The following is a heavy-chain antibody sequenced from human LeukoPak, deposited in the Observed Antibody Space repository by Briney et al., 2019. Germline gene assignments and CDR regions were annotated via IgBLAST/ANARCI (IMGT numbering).Heavy chain of an antibody. CDR1: GFTFSNYD. D-gene: IGHD3-10*01. CDR2: ISGSGGST. Sequence: PGGSLRLSCAASGFTFSNYDMSWVRQAPGKGLEWVSAISGSGGSTYYADSVKGRFTISRDNSKNTLYLQMNSLRAEDTAVYYCAKASNYYGSGSYYGGWGQGTLVTVSS. CDR3: AKASNYYGSGSYYGG. V-gene: IGHV3-23*01. J-gene: IGHJ4*02.